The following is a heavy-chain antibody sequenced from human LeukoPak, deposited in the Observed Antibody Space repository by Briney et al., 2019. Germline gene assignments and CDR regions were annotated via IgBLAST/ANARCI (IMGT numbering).Heavy chain of an antibody. Sequence: SETLSLTCTVSGGSISSGGYYWSRIRQPPGKGLEWIGYIYHSGSTYYNPSLKSRVTISVDRSKNQFSLKLSSVTAADTAVYYCARGGYCSSTSCYMGENYYYYYMDVWGKGTTVTVSS. D-gene: IGHD2-2*02. CDR1: GGSISSGGYY. V-gene: IGHV4-30-2*01. CDR3: ARGGYCSSTSCYMGENYYYYYMDV. CDR2: IYHSGST. J-gene: IGHJ6*03.